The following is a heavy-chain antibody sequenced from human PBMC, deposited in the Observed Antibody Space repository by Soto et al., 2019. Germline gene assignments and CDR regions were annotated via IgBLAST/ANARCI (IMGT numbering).Heavy chain of an antibody. Sequence: ASVEVSCRASGYTFTGYYMHWVRQAPGQGLEWMGWINPNSGGTNYAQKFQGRVTMTRDTSISTAYMELSRLRSDDTAVYYCARDLITIFGVVIYTPYGMDVWGQGTTVTVSS. V-gene: IGHV1-2*02. CDR1: GYTFTGYY. J-gene: IGHJ6*02. CDR3: ARDLITIFGVVIYTPYGMDV. CDR2: INPNSGGT. D-gene: IGHD3-3*01.